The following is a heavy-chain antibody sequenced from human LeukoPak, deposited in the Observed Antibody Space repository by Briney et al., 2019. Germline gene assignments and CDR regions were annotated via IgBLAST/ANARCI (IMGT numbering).Heavy chain of an antibody. V-gene: IGHV4-39*07. CDR1: GGSISSSSYY. CDR2: IYYSGST. D-gene: IGHD6-6*01. CDR3: ARVSRSAARLVWENHYYYMDV. J-gene: IGHJ6*03. Sequence: SETLSLTCTVSGGSISSSSYYWGWIRQPPGKGLEWIGSIYYSGSTYYNPSLKSRVTISVDTSKNQFSLKLSSVTAADTAVYYCARVSRSAARLVWENHYYYMDVWGKGTTVTVSS.